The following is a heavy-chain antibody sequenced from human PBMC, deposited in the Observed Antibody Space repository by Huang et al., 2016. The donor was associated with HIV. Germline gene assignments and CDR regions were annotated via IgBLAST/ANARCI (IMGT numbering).Heavy chain of an antibody. V-gene: IGHV3-74*01. Sequence: EVQLVESGGGLVQPGGSLRLSCAASGFTFSSYWMRWVRQAPGKGLVGVSRMNGDGSSTNYADYVKGRFTISRDNAKNTLYVQVNSLRAEDTAVYYCARGTRLTGLWYFDLWGRGTLVIVSS. CDR1: GFTFSSYW. CDR2: MNGDGSST. J-gene: IGHJ2*01. CDR3: ARGTRLTGLWYFDL. D-gene: IGHD7-27*01.